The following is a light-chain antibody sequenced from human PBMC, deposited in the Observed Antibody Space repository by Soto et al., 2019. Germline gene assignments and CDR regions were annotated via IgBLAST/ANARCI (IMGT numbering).Light chain of an antibody. CDR1: SIDVGGYNY. V-gene: IGLV2-8*01. Sequence: QSALTQHPSASGSPGQSVTISCTGTSIDVGGYNYVSWYQQHPGKAPKLMISEVSKRPSGVPDRFSGSKSGNTASLTVSGLQAEDEADYYCSSFAGNNNLVFGAGTKLTVL. CDR3: SSFAGNNNLV. CDR2: EVS. J-gene: IGLJ2*01.